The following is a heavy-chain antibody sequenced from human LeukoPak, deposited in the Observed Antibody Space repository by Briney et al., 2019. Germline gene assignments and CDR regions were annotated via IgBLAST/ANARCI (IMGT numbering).Heavy chain of an antibody. D-gene: IGHD3-22*01. Sequence: GGSLRLSCVASGFSLSSYSINWVRQAPGKGLEWVSYISGGADPIYYADSVKGRFTISRDIGKNSLYLQMNSLRVEDTAVYYCARDRRYSDSGYFYYDYWRQGALVTVSS. CDR3: ARDRRYSDSGYFYYDY. V-gene: IGHV3-48*01. CDR2: ISGGADPI. J-gene: IGHJ4*02. CDR1: GFSLSSYS.